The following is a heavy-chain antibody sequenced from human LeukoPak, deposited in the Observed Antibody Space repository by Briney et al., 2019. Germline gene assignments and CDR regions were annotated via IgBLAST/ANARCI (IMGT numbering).Heavy chain of an antibody. D-gene: IGHD3-10*01. CDR2: ISGTGRST. Sequence: PGGSLRLSCAASGFTFDDYGMTWVRQAPGKGLEWVSTISGTGRSTYYADSVKGRFTISRDSSKNTLYLQMNSLRAEDTAVYFCAKDLTSGNFGYYFDYWGQGTLVTVSS. CDR3: AKDLTSGNFGYYFDY. J-gene: IGHJ4*02. V-gene: IGHV3-23*01. CDR1: GFTFDDYG.